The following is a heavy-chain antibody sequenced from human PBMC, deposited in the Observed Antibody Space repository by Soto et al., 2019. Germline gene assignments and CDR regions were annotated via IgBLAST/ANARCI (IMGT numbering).Heavy chain of an antibody. Sequence: AASVKVSCKASGYTFTGYYMHWVRQAPGQGLEWMGWINPNSGGTNYAQKFQGWVTMTRDTSISTAYMELSRLRSDDTAVYYCARDAWRYCGGDCYSNWFDPWGQGTLVTVSS. CDR1: GYTFTGYY. D-gene: IGHD2-21*02. J-gene: IGHJ5*02. CDR2: INPNSGGT. CDR3: ARDAWRYCGGDCYSNWFDP. V-gene: IGHV1-2*04.